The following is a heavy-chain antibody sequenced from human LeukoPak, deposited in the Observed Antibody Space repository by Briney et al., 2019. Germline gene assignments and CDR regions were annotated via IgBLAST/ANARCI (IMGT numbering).Heavy chain of an antibody. CDR2: INHSGST. Sequence: SETLSLTCAVYGGSFSGYYWSWIRQPPGKVLEWIGEINHSGSTNYNPSLKSRVTISVDTSKNQFSLKLSSVTAADTAVYYCARSRCGGDCYHLDYWGQGTLVTVSS. D-gene: IGHD2-21*02. V-gene: IGHV4-34*01. J-gene: IGHJ4*02. CDR3: ARSRCGGDCYHLDY. CDR1: GGSFSGYY.